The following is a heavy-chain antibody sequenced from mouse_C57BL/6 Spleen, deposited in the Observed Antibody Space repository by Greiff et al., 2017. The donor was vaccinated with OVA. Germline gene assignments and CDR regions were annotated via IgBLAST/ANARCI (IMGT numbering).Heavy chain of an antibody. CDR1: GFTFKDDY. J-gene: IGHJ2*01. CDR2: IDPENGDT. V-gene: IGHV14-4*01. CDR3: TTGGAPYYFDY. Sequence: EVQLQQSGAELVRPGASVKLSCTASGFTFKDDYMHWVKQRPEQGLEWIGWIDPENGDTEYASKFQGKATITADKSSNTAYLQLSSLTSEDTAVYYCTTGGAPYYFDYWGQGTTLTVAS.